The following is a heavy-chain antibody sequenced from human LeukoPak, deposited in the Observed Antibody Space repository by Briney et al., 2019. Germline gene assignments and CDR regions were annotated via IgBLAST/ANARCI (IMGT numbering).Heavy chain of an antibody. V-gene: IGHV4-59*01. J-gene: IGHJ5*02. CDR2: IYYSGST. D-gene: IGHD3-9*01. CDR3: ARGGTNYDILTGYYPPWFDP. CDR1: GAAISSYY. Sequence: SETLSLTCTVSGAAISSYYWNWIRQPPGKGLEWIGYIYYSGSTNYNPSLKSRVTISVDTSKNQFSLKLSSVTAADTAVYYCARGGTNYDILTGYYPPWFDPWGQGTLVTVSS.